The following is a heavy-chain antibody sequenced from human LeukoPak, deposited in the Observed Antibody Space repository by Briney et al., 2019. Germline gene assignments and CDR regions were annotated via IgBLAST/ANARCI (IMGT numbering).Heavy chain of an antibody. CDR2: IKQDGSEK. CDR3: ARTCGGDCYFDY. Sequence: PGGSLRLSCAASAFTFSTYWMSLVRQVPGKGLEWVANIKQDGSEKYYVDSVKGRFTISRDNAKNSLYLQMNSLRAEDTAVYYCARTCGGDCYFDYWGQGTLVTVSS. V-gene: IGHV3-7*01. CDR1: AFTFSTYW. J-gene: IGHJ4*02. D-gene: IGHD2-21*02.